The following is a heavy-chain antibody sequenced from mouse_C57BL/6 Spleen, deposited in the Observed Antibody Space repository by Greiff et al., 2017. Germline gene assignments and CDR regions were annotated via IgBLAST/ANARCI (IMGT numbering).Heavy chain of an antibody. CDR2: IYPSSGST. CDR3: AREGGYHYCMDY. J-gene: IGHJ3*01. CDR1: GYTFTSYW. Sequence: QVQLQQSGAELVKPGASVKMSCKASGYTFTSYWITWVKQSPGQGLEWIGDIYPSSGSTNYNEKFKGEATLTVDTSSSTAYMQLSSLTSEDSAVYCWAREGGYHYCMDYWGQGTLVTVSA. D-gene: IGHD1-1*01. V-gene: IGHV1-55*01.